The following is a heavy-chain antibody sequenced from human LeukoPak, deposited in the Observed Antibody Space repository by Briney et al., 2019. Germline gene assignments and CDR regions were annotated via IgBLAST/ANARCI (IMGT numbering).Heavy chain of an antibody. Sequence: GGSLRLSCAASGFTFSSNSMNWVRQAPGKGLEWVSYISSSSSTIYYADSAKGRFTISRDNAKNSLYLQMNSLRAEDAAVYYCARAPRFRLVGVPKGPFDPWGQGTLVTVSS. J-gene: IGHJ5*02. D-gene: IGHD1-26*01. CDR3: ARAPRFRLVGVPKGPFDP. CDR1: GFTFSSNS. V-gene: IGHV3-48*01. CDR2: ISSSSSTI.